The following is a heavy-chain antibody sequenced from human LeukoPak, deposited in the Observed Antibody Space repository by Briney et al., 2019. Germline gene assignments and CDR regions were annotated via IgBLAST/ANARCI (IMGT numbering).Heavy chain of an antibody. Sequence: GGSLRLSCAASGFTFSSYEMSWVRQAPGKGLEWVSYISSSGSTIYYADSVKGRFTISRDNAKNSLYLQMNSLRAEDTAVYYCAELGITIIGGVWGKGTTVTISS. J-gene: IGHJ6*04. CDR2: ISSSGSTI. CDR3: AELGITIIGGV. D-gene: IGHD3-10*02. V-gene: IGHV3-48*03. CDR1: GFTFSSYE.